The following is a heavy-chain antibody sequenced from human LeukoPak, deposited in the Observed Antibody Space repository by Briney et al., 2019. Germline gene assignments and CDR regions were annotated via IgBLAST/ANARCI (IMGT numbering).Heavy chain of an antibody. J-gene: IGHJ6*03. CDR1: GYTFTSYD. Sequence: GTSVKVSCKASGYTFTSYDINWVRQATGQGLEWMGGMNTNSGNTGYAHTFQGRVTMTRNTSISTAYMALSSLRCEDTAVYYWARRRVPTRVGAIYYYMDVWGKGNTVTVSS. D-gene: IGHD1-26*01. CDR2: MNTNSGNT. V-gene: IGHV1-8*01. CDR3: ARRRVPTRVGAIYYYMDV.